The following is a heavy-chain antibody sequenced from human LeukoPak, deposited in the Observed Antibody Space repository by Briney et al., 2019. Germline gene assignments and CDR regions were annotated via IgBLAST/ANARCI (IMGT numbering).Heavy chain of an antibody. CDR1: GFTFSSYD. J-gene: IGHJ4*02. Sequence: GGSLRLSCVGSGFTFSSYDMHWVRQAPGKGLEWVAVMSFHGSNKNYADSVKGRFTISRDNSKNTLYLQMNSLRAEDAAVYYCAKDRSSTWYYFDSWGQGNLVTVSS. D-gene: IGHD6-13*01. V-gene: IGHV3-30*18. CDR2: MSFHGSNK. CDR3: AKDRSSTWYYFDS.